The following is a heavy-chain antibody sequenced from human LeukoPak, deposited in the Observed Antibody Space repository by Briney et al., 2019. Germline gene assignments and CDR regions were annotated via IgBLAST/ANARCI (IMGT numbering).Heavy chain of an antibody. V-gene: IGHV4-34*01. CDR1: GGSFSGYY. D-gene: IGHD3-22*01. Sequence: SETLSLTCAVYGGSFSGYYWSWIRQPPGKGLEWIGEINHSGSTNYNPSLKSRVTISVDTSKNQFSLKLSSVTAADTAVYYCARCPMPEPDYYDSSGQRRNAFDIWGQGTMVTVSS. J-gene: IGHJ3*02. CDR2: INHSGST. CDR3: ARCPMPEPDYYDSSGQRRNAFDI.